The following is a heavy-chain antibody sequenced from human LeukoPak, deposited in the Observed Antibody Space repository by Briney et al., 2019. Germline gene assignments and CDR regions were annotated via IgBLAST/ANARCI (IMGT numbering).Heavy chain of an antibody. Sequence: GGSLRLSCAAFGFTFSDYYMSWIRQAPGKGLEWVSYISKIGSDTDFADSEKGRFTISRDNAKNSLYLQMNSLRAEDTAVYYRARVGATGTADYWGQGTLVTVSS. D-gene: IGHD1-1*01. J-gene: IGHJ4*02. CDR2: ISKIGSDT. V-gene: IGHV3-11*06. CDR3: ARVGATGTADY. CDR1: GFTFSDYY.